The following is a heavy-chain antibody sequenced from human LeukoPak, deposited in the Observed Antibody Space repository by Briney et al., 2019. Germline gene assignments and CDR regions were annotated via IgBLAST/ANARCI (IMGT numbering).Heavy chain of an antibody. J-gene: IGHJ4*02. Sequence: ASVTVSCKASGYTFTSYGISWVRQAPGQGLEWMGWISAYNGNTNYAQKLQGRVTMTTDTSTSTAYMELRSLRSDDTAVYYCARVSGTSTVDYFDYWGQGTLVTVSS. CDR1: GYTFTSYG. CDR3: ARVSGTSTVDYFDY. V-gene: IGHV1-18*01. CDR2: ISAYNGNT. D-gene: IGHD1-1*01.